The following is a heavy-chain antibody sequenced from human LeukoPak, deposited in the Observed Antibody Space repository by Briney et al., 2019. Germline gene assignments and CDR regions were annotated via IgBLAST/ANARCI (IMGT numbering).Heavy chain of an antibody. CDR1: GFTFSSYA. CDR2: ISYDGSNK. J-gene: IGHJ4*02. V-gene: IGHV3-30*04. D-gene: IGHD2-8*01. Sequence: PGGSLRLSCAASGFTFSSYAMHWVRQAPGKGLEWVAVISYDGSNKYYADSMKGRFTISRDNSKNTLYLQMNSLRAEDTAVYYCARAVGCTNGVCYGSLDYWGQGTLVTVSS. CDR3: ARAVGCTNGVCYGSLDY.